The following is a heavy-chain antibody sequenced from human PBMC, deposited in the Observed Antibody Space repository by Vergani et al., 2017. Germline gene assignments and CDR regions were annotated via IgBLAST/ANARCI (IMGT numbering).Heavy chain of an antibody. J-gene: IGHJ4*02. V-gene: IGHV3-30*02. CDR1: GFSFNTYG. D-gene: IGHD4-17*01. CDR2: IGYDGRIK. Sequence: QVQLVETGGGVDQPGGSLRLYCATSGFSFNTYGAHWVRQAPGKGLEWVAFIGYDGRIKYNVDSVKGRFTISRDTSKKTLSLQMRSLRADDTAVYYCAKDGRENSDYGYFDYWGQGTLVTVSS. CDR3: AKDGRENSDYGYFDY.